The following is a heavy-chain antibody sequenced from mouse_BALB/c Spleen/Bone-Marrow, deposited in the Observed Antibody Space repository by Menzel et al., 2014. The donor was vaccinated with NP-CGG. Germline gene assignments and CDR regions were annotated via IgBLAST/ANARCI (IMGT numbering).Heavy chain of an antibody. D-gene: IGHD2-14*01. V-gene: IGHV1-14*01. CDR2: FNPSNDGT. J-gene: IGHJ1*01. Sequence: EVKVVESGPELVKPGASVKMSCKASGSTFTSYVMHWVKQKPGQGLEWIGYFNPSNDGTKSKEKFKGKATLTLYKSSSPAYKELTSLTSEGSAVYCGARAVRQDWCFDFWGAGTTVTVSA. CDR3: ARAVRQDWCFDF. CDR1: GSTFTSYV.